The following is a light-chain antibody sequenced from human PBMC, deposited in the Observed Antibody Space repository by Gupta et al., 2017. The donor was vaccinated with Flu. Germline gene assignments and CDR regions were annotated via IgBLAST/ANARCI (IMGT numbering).Light chain of an antibody. V-gene: IGLV2-23*01. J-gene: IGLJ2*01. CDR3: SSFTTSDTVL. Sequence: QSALTQPASVSGSPGQTITISCSGTSSDVGGYNLVSWYQQHPGRAPKLMIYEGSERPSGISHRFSGSKSGNTASLTISGLQAEDEANYYCSSFTTSDTVLFGGGTKVTVL. CDR1: SSDVGGYNL. CDR2: EGS.